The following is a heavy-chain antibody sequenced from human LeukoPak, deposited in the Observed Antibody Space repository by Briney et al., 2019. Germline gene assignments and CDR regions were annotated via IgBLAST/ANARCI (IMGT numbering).Heavy chain of an antibody. V-gene: IGHV4-39*07. CDR2: IYFSGNT. CDR1: GGSISSSSYY. Sequence: SETLSLTCTVSGGSISSSSYYWGWIRQPPGKGLEWIGSIYFSGNTYYNPSLKSRVTMSVDTSKNQFSLKLSSVTAADTAVYYCAREGDYYDSSGYLGDYWGQGTLVTVSS. CDR3: AREGDYYDSSGYLGDY. D-gene: IGHD3-22*01. J-gene: IGHJ4*02.